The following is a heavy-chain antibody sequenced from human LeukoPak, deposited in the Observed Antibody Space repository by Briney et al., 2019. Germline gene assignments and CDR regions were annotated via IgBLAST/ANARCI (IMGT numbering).Heavy chain of an antibody. D-gene: IGHD5-18*01. V-gene: IGHV4-59*08. J-gene: IGHJ4*02. CDR3: ARQSNSLLDY. CDR1: GDYIGSYY. CDR2: INYSGST. Sequence: SETLSLTCTVSGDYIGSYYWSWIRQPPGQALEWIGYINYSGSTNYSPSLKSRVTISVDTSKNQFSLKMRSVTAADTAVYYCARQSNSLLDYWGQGTLVTVSS.